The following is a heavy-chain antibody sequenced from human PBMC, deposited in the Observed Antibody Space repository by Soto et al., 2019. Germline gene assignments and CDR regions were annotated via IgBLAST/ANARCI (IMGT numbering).Heavy chain of an antibody. Sequence: ASVKVSCKASGYTFTGYYMHWVRQAPGQGLEWMGWINPNSGGTNYAQKFQGWVTMTRDTSISTAYMELSRLRSDDTAVYYCARDRDSSGDYGMDVWGQGTTVTV. CDR3: ARDRDSSGDYGMDV. CDR1: GYTFTGYY. D-gene: IGHD6-19*01. V-gene: IGHV1-2*04. CDR2: INPNSGGT. J-gene: IGHJ6*02.